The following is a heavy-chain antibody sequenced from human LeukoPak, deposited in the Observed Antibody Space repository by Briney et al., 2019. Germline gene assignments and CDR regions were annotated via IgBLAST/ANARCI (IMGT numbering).Heavy chain of an antibody. D-gene: IGHD1-26*01. CDR1: GFRFDEYD. V-gene: IGHV3-20*04. CDR3: ARDRKRSPRGDWFDP. CDR2: INWNGGST. J-gene: IGHJ5*02. Sequence: GGSLRLSCAACGFRFDEYDMSWVRQAPGKGLEWVSGINWNGGSTGYADSVKGRFTISRDNTKNSLYLQMNSLRAEDTALYYCARDRKRSPRGDWFDPWGQGTLVTVSS.